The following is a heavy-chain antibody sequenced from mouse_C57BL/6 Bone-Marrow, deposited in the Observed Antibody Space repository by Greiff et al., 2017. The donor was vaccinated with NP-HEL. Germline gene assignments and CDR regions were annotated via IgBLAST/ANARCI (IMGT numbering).Heavy chain of an antibody. D-gene: IGHD2-3*01. CDR3: TRWVFYDGYSLAY. V-gene: IGHV1-59*01. CDR1: GYTFTSYW. Sequence: QVQLQQPGAELVRPGTSVKLSCKASGYTFTSYWMHWVKQRPGQGLEWIGVIDPSDSYTNYNQKFKGTATLTVDTSSSTAYMQLSSLTAEDSVVYYCTRWVFYDGYSLAYWGQGTLVTVSA. CDR2: IDPSDSYT. J-gene: IGHJ3*01.